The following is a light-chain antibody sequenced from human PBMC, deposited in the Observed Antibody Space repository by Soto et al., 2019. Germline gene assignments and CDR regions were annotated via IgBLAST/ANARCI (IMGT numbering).Light chain of an antibody. Sequence: QSALTQPRSVSGSPGQSVTISCTGTSSDVGGYDYVSWYQQHPGKAPKLMIYDVSKRPSGVPDRFSGSKSGNTASLAISGLQNDDEGDYYCAIWDDSVDGWVFGGGTKLTVL. CDR2: DVS. J-gene: IGLJ3*02. CDR1: SSDVGGYDY. V-gene: IGLV2-11*01. CDR3: AIWDDSVDGWV.